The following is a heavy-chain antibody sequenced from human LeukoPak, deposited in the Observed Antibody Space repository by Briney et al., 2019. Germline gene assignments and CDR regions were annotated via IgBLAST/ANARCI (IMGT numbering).Heavy chain of an antibody. CDR1: GYTFTVYY. CDR2: INPNSGGT. V-gene: IGHV1-2*06. CDR3: ARDRDNNFGDY. Sequence: ASVKVSCKASGYTFTVYYVHWVRQAPGQGLEWMGRINPNSGGTNYAQKFQGRVTMTRDTSISTAYMELSRLRSDDTAVYYCARDRDNNFGDYWGQGTLVTVSS. D-gene: IGHD1-20*01. J-gene: IGHJ4*02.